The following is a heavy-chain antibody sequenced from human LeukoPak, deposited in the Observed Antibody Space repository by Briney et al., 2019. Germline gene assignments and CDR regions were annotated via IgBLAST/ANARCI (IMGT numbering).Heavy chain of an antibody. CDR2: ISSGGGNT. D-gene: IGHD1-26*01. V-gene: IGHV3-23*01. J-gene: IGHJ5*02. CDR3: ANRISGSSS. CDR1: GFAFSSYA. Sequence: GGSLRLSCVASGFAFSSYAMSWIRQAPGKGLEWVSAISSGGGNTDYADSVKGRFIISRDNSKNTVFLQMNSLRAEDTGVYYCANRISGSSSWGQGTLVTVSS.